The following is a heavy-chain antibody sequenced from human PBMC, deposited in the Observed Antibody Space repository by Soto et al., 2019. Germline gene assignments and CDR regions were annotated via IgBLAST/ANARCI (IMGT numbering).Heavy chain of an antibody. J-gene: IGHJ4*02. CDR2: INANNGNT. CDR3: AREGCSSTSCGSKFDY. V-gene: IGHV1-18*04. CDR1: GYTFTGYY. Sequence: ASVKVSCKASGYTFTGYYMHWVRQAPGQGLEWMGWINANNGNTNYAQKLQGRVTMTTDTSTSTAYMELRSLRSDDTAVYYCAREGCSSTSCGSKFDYWGQGTLVTV. D-gene: IGHD2-2*01.